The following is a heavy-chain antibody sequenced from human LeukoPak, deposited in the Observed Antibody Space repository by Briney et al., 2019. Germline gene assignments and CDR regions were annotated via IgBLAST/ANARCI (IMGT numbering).Heavy chain of an antibody. J-gene: IGHJ6*02. D-gene: IGHD4-17*01. CDR2: IYYSGST. V-gene: IGHV4-30-4*01. CDR3: ARAHDYGDPYYYYGMDV. Sequence: SETLSLTCTVSGGSISSGDYYWSWIRQPPGKGLEWIGYIYYSGSTYYNPSLKSRVTISVDTSKNQFSLKLSSVTAADTAVYYCARAHDYGDPYYYYGMDVWGQGTTVTVSS. CDR1: GGSISSGDYY.